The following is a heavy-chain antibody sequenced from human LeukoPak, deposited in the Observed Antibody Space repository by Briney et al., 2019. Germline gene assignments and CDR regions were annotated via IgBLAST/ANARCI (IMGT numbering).Heavy chain of an antibody. D-gene: IGHD3-3*01. J-gene: IGHJ4*02. CDR1: GYSISSGYY. Sequence: SETLSLTCAVSGYSISSGYYWGWIRQPPGKGLEWIASIYHSGSTSYNPSLKSRVTISVGTSKNQFSLKLSSVTAADTAVYYCARARSDFWSGYYTGDYFDYWGQGTLVTVSS. V-gene: IGHV4-38-2*01. CDR2: IYHSGST. CDR3: ARARSDFWSGYYTGDYFDY.